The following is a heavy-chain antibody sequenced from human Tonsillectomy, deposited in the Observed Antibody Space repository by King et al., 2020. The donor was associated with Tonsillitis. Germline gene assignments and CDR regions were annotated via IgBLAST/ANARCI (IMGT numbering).Heavy chain of an antibody. Sequence: VQLQESGPGLVKPSETLSLTCTVSGGYIRSYYWNWIRQPAGKGLEWIGRIYTSGTTLYNPSLKSRVTMSVDTSKNQFALNLSSVTAADTAVYYCAREDYCSSTSCYFSHDAFDIWGQGTMVTVSS. CDR1: GGYIRSYY. V-gene: IGHV4-4*07. CDR2: IYTSGTT. CDR3: AREDYCSSTSCYFSHDAFDI. J-gene: IGHJ3*02. D-gene: IGHD2-2*01.